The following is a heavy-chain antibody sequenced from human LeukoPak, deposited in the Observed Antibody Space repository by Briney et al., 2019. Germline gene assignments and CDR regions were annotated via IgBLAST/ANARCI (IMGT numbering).Heavy chain of an antibody. V-gene: IGHV3-23*01. D-gene: IGHD2-2*02. J-gene: IGHJ4*02. CDR1: GFTFSSYA. Sequence: GGSLRLSCAASGFTFSSYAMSWVRQAPGKGLEWVSAISGSGGSTYYADSVKGRFTISRDNSKNTLYLQMNSLRAEDTAVYYCAKAVVPAAIRSRYFDYWGQGTLVTVSS. CDR3: AKAVVPAAIRSRYFDY. CDR2: ISGSGGST.